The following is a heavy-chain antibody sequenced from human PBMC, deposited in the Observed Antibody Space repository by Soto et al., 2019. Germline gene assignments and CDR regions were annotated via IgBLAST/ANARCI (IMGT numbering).Heavy chain of an antibody. CDR1: GDSISSGGYC. V-gene: IGHV4-31*03. Sequence: QVQLQESGPGLVKPSQTLSLTCTVSGDSISSGGYCWSWIRQHPGKGLEWIGYISNSGNTYYNPCVNVRVTIVGNTSENQFSLKGTSGTAADTAGYYCAGGGGGGYYFDSSGYLDYWGQGTLVTVSS. J-gene: IGHJ4*02. D-gene: IGHD3-22*01. CDR2: ISNSGNT. CDR3: AGGGGGGYYFDSSGYLDY.